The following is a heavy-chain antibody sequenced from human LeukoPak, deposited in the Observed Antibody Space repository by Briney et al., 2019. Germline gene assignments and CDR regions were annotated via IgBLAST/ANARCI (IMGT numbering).Heavy chain of an antibody. CDR3: SRDLGAMRH. Sequence: PSETLSLTCTVSGGSISSYYWSWIRQPPGKGLEWIGYIYYSGSTNYNPSLRSRVTISVDTSKNQFSLKLSSVTPEDTAVYYCSRDLGAMRHWGQGTLVTVSS. V-gene: IGHV4-59*12. CDR1: GGSISSYY. CDR2: IYYSGST. J-gene: IGHJ4*02.